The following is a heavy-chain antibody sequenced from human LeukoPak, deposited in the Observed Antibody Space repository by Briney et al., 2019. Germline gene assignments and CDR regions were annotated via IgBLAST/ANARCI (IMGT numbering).Heavy chain of an antibody. CDR2: INPNSGGT. CDR3: ARGQLAAAWAGAF. V-gene: IGHV1-2*02. Sequence: ASVKVSCKASGYTFTGYYMHWVRQAPGHGLEWMGWINPNSGGTNYAQKFQGRVTMTRDTSISTAYMELSRLRSDDTAVYYCARGQLAAAWAGAFWGQGTLVTVSS. J-gene: IGHJ4*02. CDR1: GYTFTGYY. D-gene: IGHD6-13*01.